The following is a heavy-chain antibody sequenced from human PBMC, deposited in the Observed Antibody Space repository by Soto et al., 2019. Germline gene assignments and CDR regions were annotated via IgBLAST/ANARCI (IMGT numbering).Heavy chain of an antibody. CDR3: AKVPLGTVTNSYFDL. Sequence: QVQLVESGGGVVQSGRSLTLSCEASGFTFSSYGMHWVRQAPGQGLEWVAVISNDGSNKYCADSMKGRFTISRDNLKNTLYLQMNSLRAEDTAVYYCAKVPLGTVTNSYFDLWGRGTLVTVSS. V-gene: IGHV3-30*18. D-gene: IGHD4-17*01. J-gene: IGHJ2*01. CDR2: ISNDGSNK. CDR1: GFTFSSYG.